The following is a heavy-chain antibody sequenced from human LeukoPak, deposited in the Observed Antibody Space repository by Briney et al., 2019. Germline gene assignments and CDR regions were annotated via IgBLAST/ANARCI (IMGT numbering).Heavy chain of an antibody. Sequence: GGSLRLSCAASGFSFSAYGVHWVRQAPGKGLEWVAVIWYDGSSKDYADSVKGRFTLSRDNSKNTLYLQMNSLTVEDTAVYYCARSQSSSLIDYWGRGTLATVSS. CDR2: IWYDGSSK. D-gene: IGHD6-13*01. V-gene: IGHV3-33*01. CDR1: GFSFSAYG. J-gene: IGHJ4*02. CDR3: ARSQSSSLIDY.